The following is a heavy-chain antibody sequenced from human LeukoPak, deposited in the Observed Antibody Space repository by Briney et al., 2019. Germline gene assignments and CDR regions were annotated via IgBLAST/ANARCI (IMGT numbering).Heavy chain of an antibody. CDR1: GYTFTSYY. D-gene: IGHD1-26*01. J-gene: IGHJ4*02. Sequence: ASVKVSCKASGYTFTSYYMHWVRQAPGQGLEWMGIINPIGGSTSYAQKFQGRVTMTRDTSTSTVYMELSSLRSEDTAVYYCARSPGGVGDFDYWGQGTLVTVSS. V-gene: IGHV1-46*03. CDR3: ARSPGGVGDFDY. CDR2: INPIGGST.